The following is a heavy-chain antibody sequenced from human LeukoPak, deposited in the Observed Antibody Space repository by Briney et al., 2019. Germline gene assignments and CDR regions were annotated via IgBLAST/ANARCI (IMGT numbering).Heavy chain of an antibody. V-gene: IGHV4-34*01. J-gene: IGHJ3*02. CDR2: ISQNGDS. Sequence: PSQTLSLTCGVSGGAISFDYWSWISQYTGKGLEWIAEISQNGDSNYNMSLKSRVTISLDKSKNQVSLKLNSVTAADTAVYYCARALGAFDIWGQGTMVTVSS. CDR1: GGAISFDY. CDR3: ARALGAFDI.